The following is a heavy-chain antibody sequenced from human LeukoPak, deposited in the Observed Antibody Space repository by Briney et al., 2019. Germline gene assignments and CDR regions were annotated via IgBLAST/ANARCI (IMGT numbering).Heavy chain of an antibody. J-gene: IGHJ4*02. D-gene: IGHD2-2*01. V-gene: IGHV4-4*07. CDR1: GGSISSYY. Sequence: SETLSLTCTVSGGSISSYYWSWIRQPAGKGLEWIGRIYTSGSTNYNPSLKSRVTISVDTSKNQFSLKLSSVTAADTAVYYCARASEDIVVVPAFYFDYWGQGTLVTVSS. CDR2: IYTSGST. CDR3: ARASEDIVVVPAFYFDY.